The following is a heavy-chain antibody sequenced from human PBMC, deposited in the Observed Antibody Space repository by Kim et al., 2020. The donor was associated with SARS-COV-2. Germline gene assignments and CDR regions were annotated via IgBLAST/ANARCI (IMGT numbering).Heavy chain of an antibody. V-gene: IGHV3-9*01. CDR3: AKAGFGEFYGMDV. J-gene: IGHJ6*02. Sequence: PDSVKSRLHISGDNAKNSLYLQMNSLGAEDTALYYCAKAGFGEFYGMDVWGQGTTVTVSS. D-gene: IGHD3-10*01.